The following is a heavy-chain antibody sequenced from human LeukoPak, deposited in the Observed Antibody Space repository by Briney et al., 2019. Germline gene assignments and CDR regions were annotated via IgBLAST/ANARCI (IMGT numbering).Heavy chain of an antibody. V-gene: IGHV4-34*01. CDR1: GGSFSGYY. J-gene: IGHJ5*02. CDR2: INHSGST. CDR3: ARGLHWFDP. Sequence: SETLSLTCAVYGGSFSGYYWSWIRQPPGKGLEWIGEINHSGSTNYNPSLKSRVTISVDTSKNQFSLKLSSVTAADTAVHYCARGLHWFDPWGQGTLVTVSS.